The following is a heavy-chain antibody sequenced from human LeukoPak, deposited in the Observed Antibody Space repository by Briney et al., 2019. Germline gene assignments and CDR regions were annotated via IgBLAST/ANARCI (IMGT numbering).Heavy chain of an antibody. D-gene: IGHD1-26*01. Sequence: GGSLRLSCAASGFTFSSYGMHWVRRAPGKGLEWVAFIRYDGSNKYYADSVKGRFTISRDNSKNTLYLQMNSLRAEDTAVYYCAKDLLLGSYLFDYWGQGTLVTVSS. V-gene: IGHV3-30*02. J-gene: IGHJ4*02. CDR3: AKDLLLGSYLFDY. CDR1: GFTFSSYG. CDR2: IRYDGSNK.